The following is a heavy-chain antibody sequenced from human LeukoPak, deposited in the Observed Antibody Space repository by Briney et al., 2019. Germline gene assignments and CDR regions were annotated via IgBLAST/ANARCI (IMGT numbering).Heavy chain of an antibody. Sequence: SETLSLTCTVSGGSITTYFWSWIRQPPGKGLECIWYIYYTGNTNYSPSLRNRVTISVDTSKNQFSLKLNSVTAADTALYFCAGARGGAYGFAFDSWGQGTLVTVSS. J-gene: IGHJ4*02. D-gene: IGHD3-10*01. V-gene: IGHV4-59*01. CDR1: GGSITTYF. CDR3: AGARGGAYGFAFDS. CDR2: IYYTGNT.